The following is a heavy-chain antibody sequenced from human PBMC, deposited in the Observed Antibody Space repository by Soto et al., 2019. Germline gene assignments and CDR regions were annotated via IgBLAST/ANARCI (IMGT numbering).Heavy chain of an antibody. V-gene: IGHV1-69*12. CDR2: FIPIFGVA. D-gene: IGHD3-10*01. CDR1: GGTFSSYA. Sequence: QVQLVQSGAEVKKPGSSVKVSCKASGGTFSSYAISWVRQAPGQRLEWMGGFIPIFGVADYAQNFQGRVTIAADESTSTAYMELSSLRSEDTAVYYCASPRDNYYYNGMDVWGQGTTVTVSS. J-gene: IGHJ6*02. CDR3: ASPRDNYYYNGMDV.